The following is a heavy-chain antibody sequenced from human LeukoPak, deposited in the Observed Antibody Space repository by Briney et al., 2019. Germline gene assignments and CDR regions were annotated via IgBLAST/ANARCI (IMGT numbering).Heavy chain of an antibody. D-gene: IGHD3-10*01. CDR2: ISGSGGST. J-gene: IGHJ6*02. Sequence: GGSLRLSCAASGITFSSYAMSWVRQAPGKGLEWVSGISGSGGSTYYADSVKGRFTISRDNAKNSLYLQMNSLRAEDTAVYYCAREEVTMVRGVIKEDYYYYGMDVWGQGTTVTVSS. V-gene: IGHV3-23*01. CDR3: AREEVTMVRGVIKEDYYYYGMDV. CDR1: GITFSSYA.